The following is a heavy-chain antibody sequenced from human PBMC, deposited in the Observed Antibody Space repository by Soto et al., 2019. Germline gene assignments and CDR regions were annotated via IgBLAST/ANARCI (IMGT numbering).Heavy chain of an antibody. CDR2: ISGSGGST. Sequence: LRLSCAASGFTFSSYAMIWVRQAPGKGLEWVSIISGSGGSTYYADSVKGRFTISRDNSKNTLYLQMNSLRTEDTAVYYCAKALDTSGYSPTDYWGQGTLVIVSS. J-gene: IGHJ4*02. CDR1: GFTFSSYA. V-gene: IGHV3-23*01. D-gene: IGHD3-22*01. CDR3: AKALDTSGYSPTDY.